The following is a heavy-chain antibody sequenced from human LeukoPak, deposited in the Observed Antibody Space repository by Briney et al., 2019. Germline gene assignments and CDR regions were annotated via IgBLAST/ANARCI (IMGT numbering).Heavy chain of an antibody. CDR2: INQDGSIR. Sequence: GGSLRLSCAASGFMFSSYWMTWVRRAPGKGLEWVANINQDGSIRYYVGSAQGRFTISRDNAKNSLYLQMYSLRAEDTAVYYCARTNAWHPGDYWGQGTLVTVSS. CDR1: GFMFSSYW. D-gene: IGHD2-2*01. J-gene: IGHJ4*02. CDR3: ARTNAWHPGDY. V-gene: IGHV3-7*01.